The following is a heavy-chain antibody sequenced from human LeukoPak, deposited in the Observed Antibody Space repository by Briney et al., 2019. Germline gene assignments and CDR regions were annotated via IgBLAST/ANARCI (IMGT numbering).Heavy chain of an antibody. CDR3: ARDPSLLQLAPHFDY. J-gene: IGHJ4*02. V-gene: IGHV4-30-2*06. Sequence: SETLSLTCIVSGGSISSGGHPWSWIRQSPGKGLEWIGYIYDSGSTFYNPSLKSRVTMSIDRSNNQFSLKLSSVTAADTAVYYCARDPSLLQLAPHFDYWGQGTLVTVSS. D-gene: IGHD6-13*01. CDR2: IYDSGST. CDR1: GGSISSGGHP.